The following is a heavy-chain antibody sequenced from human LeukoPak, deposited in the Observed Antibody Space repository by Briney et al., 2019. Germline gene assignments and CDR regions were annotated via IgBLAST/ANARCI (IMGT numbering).Heavy chain of an antibody. CDR1: EFSVGSNY. J-gene: IGHJ4*02. V-gene: IGHV3-53*01. Sequence: GGSLRLSCAASEFSVGSNYMTWVRQAPGKGLEWVSLIYSGDTTLYADSVKGRFTISRDISKNTVYLQMNSLRAEDTAVYYCARRAGGYSHPYDYWGQGILVTVSS. CDR2: IYSGDTT. CDR3: ARRAGGYSHPYDY. D-gene: IGHD4-23*01.